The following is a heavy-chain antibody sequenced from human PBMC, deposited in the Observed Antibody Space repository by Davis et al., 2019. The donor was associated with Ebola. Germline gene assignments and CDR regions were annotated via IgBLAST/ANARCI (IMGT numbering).Heavy chain of an antibody. J-gene: IGHJ6*04. CDR1: GYTFPSYY. V-gene: IGHV1-46*01. CDR3: ARDVGRDYYGMDV. CDR2: INPSGGST. Sequence: ASVKVSCKASGYTFPSYYMHWVRQASGQGLEWMGIINPSGGSTSYAQKFQGRVTMTRDTSTSTVYMELSSLRSEDTAVYYCARDVGRDYYGMDVWGKGTTVTVSS.